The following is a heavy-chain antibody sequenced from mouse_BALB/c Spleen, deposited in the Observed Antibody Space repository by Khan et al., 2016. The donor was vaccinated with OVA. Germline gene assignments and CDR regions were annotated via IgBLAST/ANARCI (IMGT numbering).Heavy chain of an antibody. V-gene: IGHV3-2*02. CDR1: GYSITSDYA. CDR2: INYSGST. CDR3: VRGRSY. J-gene: IGHJ3*01. Sequence: EVQLQESGPGLVKPSQSLSLTCTVTGYSITSDYAWNWIRQFPGNRLEWMGYINYSGSTSKKPSLKSRMSTTRDTSKNQIFLQLNSVTTEDTATYYCVRGRSYWGQGTLVTVSA.